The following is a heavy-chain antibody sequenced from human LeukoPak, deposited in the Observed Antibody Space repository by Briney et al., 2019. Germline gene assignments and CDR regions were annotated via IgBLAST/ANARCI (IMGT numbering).Heavy chain of an antibody. CDR3: ARHKRGVLLWFGERNWYFDL. Sequence: LRLSCAASGFTFSNYEMNWVRQAPGKGLEWIANIYYSGSTYYNPSLKSRVTISVDTSKNQFSLKLSSVTAADTAVYYCARHKRGVLLWFGERNWYFDLWGRGTLVTVSS. CDR2: IYYSGST. J-gene: IGHJ2*01. V-gene: IGHV4-39*01. CDR1: GFTFSNYE. D-gene: IGHD3-10*01.